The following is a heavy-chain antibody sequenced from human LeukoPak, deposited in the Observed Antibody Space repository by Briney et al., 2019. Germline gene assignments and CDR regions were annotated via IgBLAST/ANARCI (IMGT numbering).Heavy chain of an antibody. Sequence: GRSLRLSCAASGFTFSDYGIRWVRQAPGQGLEWVALIWYDGSKKYYADSVKGRFTLSRDESKNTVYLHLNELRVEDTAVYYCAKASWVSTADAVLWGQGTVVTVSS. D-gene: IGHD6-13*01. CDR3: AKASWVSTADAVL. CDR2: IWYDGSKK. J-gene: IGHJ4*02. CDR1: GFTFSDYG. V-gene: IGHV3-33*03.